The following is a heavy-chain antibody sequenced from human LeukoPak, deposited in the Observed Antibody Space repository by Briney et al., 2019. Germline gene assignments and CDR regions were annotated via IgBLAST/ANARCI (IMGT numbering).Heavy chain of an antibody. D-gene: IGHD2-21*02. Sequence: SGGSLRLSCAASGLTGSSNHMSWVRQAPGKGLEWVSVIYSGGSTDYADCVKGRFTISRDNSKNTLYLQMNSLRAEDTAVYYCARGGGDNAFEIWGQGAMVTASS. CDR1: GLTGSSNH. CDR2: IYSGGST. V-gene: IGHV3-53*01. J-gene: IGHJ3*02. CDR3: ARGGGDNAFEI.